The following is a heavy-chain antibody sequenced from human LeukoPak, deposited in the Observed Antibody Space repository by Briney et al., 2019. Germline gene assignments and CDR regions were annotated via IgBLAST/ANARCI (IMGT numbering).Heavy chain of an antibody. CDR1: GFTFSSYA. D-gene: IGHD3-10*01. Sequence: GGSLRLSCAASGFTFSSYAMSWVRQAPGKGLEWVSAISGSGGSTYYADSVKGRFTISRDNSKNTLYLQMNSLRAEDTAVYYCAKGLVPSDYGSGYLYWGQGTLVTVSS. V-gene: IGHV3-23*01. CDR3: AKGLVPSDYGSGYLY. CDR2: ISGSGGST. J-gene: IGHJ4*02.